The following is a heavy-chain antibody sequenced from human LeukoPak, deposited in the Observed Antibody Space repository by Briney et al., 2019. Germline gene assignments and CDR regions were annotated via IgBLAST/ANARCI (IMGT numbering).Heavy chain of an antibody. CDR1: GGSVSSADYY. CDR2: ITYSGTT. Sequence: SETLSLTCTVSGGSVSSADYYWSWIRQPPGKRLEWIGHITYSGTTNYNPSLMSRVTMSMDTSKNQFSLRLSSVTAADTAVYYCARDSRPSWAYVWGQGTLVTVSS. J-gene: IGHJ4*02. D-gene: IGHD3-16*01. V-gene: IGHV4-61*08. CDR3: ARDSRPSWAYV.